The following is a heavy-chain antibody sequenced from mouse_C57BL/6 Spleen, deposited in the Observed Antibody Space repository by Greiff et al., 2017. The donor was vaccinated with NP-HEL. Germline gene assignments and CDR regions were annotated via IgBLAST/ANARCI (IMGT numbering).Heavy chain of an antibody. J-gene: IGHJ4*01. CDR2: INPNNGGT. V-gene: IGHV1-26*01. CDR3: AGGYDSPYTMDY. Sequence: EVQLQQSGPELVKPGASVKISCKASGYTFTDYYMNWVKQSHGKSLEWIGDINPNNGGTSYNQKFKGKATLTVDKSSSTAYMELRSLTSEDSAVYYCAGGYDSPYTMDYWGQGTSVTVSS. D-gene: IGHD2-10*02. CDR1: GYTFTDYY.